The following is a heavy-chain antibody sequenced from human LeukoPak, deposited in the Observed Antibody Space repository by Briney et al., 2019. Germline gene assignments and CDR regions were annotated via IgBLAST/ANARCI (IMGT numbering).Heavy chain of an antibody. J-gene: IGHJ4*02. V-gene: IGHV3-15*01. CDR2: IKSKTDGGTT. CDR1: GFTFSNAW. Sequence: GGSLRLSCAASGFTFSNAWMSWVRQAPGKGLEWVGRIKSKTDGGTTDYAAPVKGRFTISRDDSKNTLYLQMNSLKTEDTAVYYCTTLDSSGWYDHFGYWGQGTLVTVSS. CDR3: TTLDSSGWYDHFGY. D-gene: IGHD6-19*01.